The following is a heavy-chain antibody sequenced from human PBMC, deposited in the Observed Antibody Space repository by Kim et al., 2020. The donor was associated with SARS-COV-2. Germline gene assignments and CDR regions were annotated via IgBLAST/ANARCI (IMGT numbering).Heavy chain of an antibody. CDR1: GGSISSYY. CDR2: IYYSGST. V-gene: IGHV4-59*13. CDR3: ARYCSSTSCYYGMDV. D-gene: IGHD2-2*01. Sequence: SETLSLTCTVSGGSISSYYWSWIRQPPGKGLEWIGYIYYSGSTNYNPSLKSRVTISVDTSKNQFSLKLSSVTAADTAVYYCARYCSSTSCYYGMDVWGQGTTVTVSS. J-gene: IGHJ6*02.